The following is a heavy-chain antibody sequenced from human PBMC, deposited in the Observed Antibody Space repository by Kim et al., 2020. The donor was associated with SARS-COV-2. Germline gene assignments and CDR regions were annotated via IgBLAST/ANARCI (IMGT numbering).Heavy chain of an antibody. D-gene: IGHD4-17*01. J-gene: IGHJ4*02. CDR1: GGTFSSYA. CDR3: ARDRGTTVTTERGGFDY. Sequence: SVKVSCKASGGTFSSYAISWVRQAPGQGLEWMGGIIPIFGTANYAQKFQGRVTITADESTSTAYMELSSLRSEDTAVYYCARDRGTTVTTERGGFDYWGQGTLVTVSS. CDR2: IIPIFGTA. V-gene: IGHV1-69*13.